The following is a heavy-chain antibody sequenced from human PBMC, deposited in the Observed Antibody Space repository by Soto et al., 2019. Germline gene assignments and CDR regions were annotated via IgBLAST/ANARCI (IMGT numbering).Heavy chain of an antibody. CDR2: ISSNSSYI. V-gene: IGHV3-21*04. CDR1: GFTFSSYS. D-gene: IGHD5-18*01. J-gene: IGHJ4*02. CDR3: AKDRPRYSYGILDY. Sequence: PGGSLRLSCAASGFTFSSYSMNWVRQAPGKGLEWVSSISSNSSYIYYADSVKGRFTISRDNAKNSLYLQMNSLRAEDTAVYYCAKDRPRYSYGILDYWGQGTLVTVSS.